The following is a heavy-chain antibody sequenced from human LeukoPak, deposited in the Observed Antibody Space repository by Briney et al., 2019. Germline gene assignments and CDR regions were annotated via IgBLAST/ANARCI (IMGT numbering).Heavy chain of an antibody. CDR1: GGSISSSSYY. V-gene: IGHV4-39*01. D-gene: IGHD2-2*01. Sequence: SETLSLTCTVSGGSISSSSYYWGWIRQPPGKGLEWIGSIYYSGSTYYNPSLKSRVTISVDTSKNQFSLKLSSVTAADTAVYYCARYCTSTSCYLPYYYGMDVWGQGTTVTVSS. J-gene: IGHJ6*02. CDR2: IYYSGST. CDR3: ARYCTSTSCYLPYYYGMDV.